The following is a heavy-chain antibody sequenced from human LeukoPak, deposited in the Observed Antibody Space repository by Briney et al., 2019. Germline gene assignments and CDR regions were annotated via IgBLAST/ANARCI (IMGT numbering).Heavy chain of an antibody. CDR3: AVNFWSGYWGFDY. D-gene: IGHD3-3*01. CDR2: ISGSGGST. V-gene: IGHV3-23*01. J-gene: IGHJ4*02. Sequence: GGSLRLSCAASGFTFSSYAMSWVRQAPGKGLEWVSAISGSGGSTYYADSVKGRFTISRDNSKNTLYLQMNSLRAEDTAVYYCAVNFWSGYWGFDYWGQGTLVTVSS. CDR1: GFTFSSYA.